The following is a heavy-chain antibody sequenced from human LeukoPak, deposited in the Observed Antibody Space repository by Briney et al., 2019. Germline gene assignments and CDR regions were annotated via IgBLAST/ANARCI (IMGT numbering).Heavy chain of an antibody. D-gene: IGHD3-10*01. J-gene: IGHJ4*02. CDR1: GFTVSSNY. CDR2: IYYSGAT. V-gene: IGHV4-59*02. CDR3: ARVRVLRGVTYYFDY. Sequence: GSLRLSCAASGFTVSSNYMSWIRQSPGKGLEWVGYIYYSGATYYNPSLKSRATISVDTSKTQFSLKLNSLTAADTAVYFCARVRVLRGVTYYFDYWGQGILVTVSS.